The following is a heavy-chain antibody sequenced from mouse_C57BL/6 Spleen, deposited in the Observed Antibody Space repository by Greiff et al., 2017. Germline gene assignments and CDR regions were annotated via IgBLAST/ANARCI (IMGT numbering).Heavy chain of an antibody. V-gene: IGHV1-80*01. CDR3: ARSNYGNYEPGWYFDV. CDR2: IYPGDGDT. CDR1: GYAFSSYW. D-gene: IGHD2-1*01. Sequence: VKLQESGAELVKPGASVKISCKASGYAFSSYWMNWVKQRPGKGLEWIGQIYPGDGDTNYNGKFKGKATLTADKSSSTAYMQLSSLTSEDSAVYFCARSNYGNYEPGWYFDVWGTGTTVTVSS. J-gene: IGHJ1*03.